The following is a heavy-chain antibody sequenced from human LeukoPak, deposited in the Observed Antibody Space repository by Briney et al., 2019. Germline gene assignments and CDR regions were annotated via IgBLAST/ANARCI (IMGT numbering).Heavy chain of an antibody. J-gene: IGHJ4*02. CDR2: IYYSGST. CDR1: GGSISSYY. D-gene: IGHD6-13*01. Sequence: SETLSLTCTVSGGSISSYYWSWIRQPPGKGLEWIGYIYYSGSTNYNPSLKSRVTISVDTSKNQFSLKLSSVTAADTAVYYCARGSYSSSASWYYFDYWGQGTLVTVSS. V-gene: IGHV4-59*01. CDR3: ARGSYSSSASWYYFDY.